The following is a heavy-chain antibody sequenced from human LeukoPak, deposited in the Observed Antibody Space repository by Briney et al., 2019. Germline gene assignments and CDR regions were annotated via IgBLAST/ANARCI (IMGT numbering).Heavy chain of an antibody. CDR2: IYYSGST. V-gene: IGHV4-39*01. Sequence: SETLSLTCTVSGVSISSTSYYWGWIRQPPGKGLEWIGNIYYSGSTYYNPSLKSRVTISVDTSKNQFSLKLSSVTAADTAVYYCASLYGSGSYSFDYWGQGTLVTVSS. CDR3: ASLYGSGSYSFDY. CDR1: GVSISSTSYY. D-gene: IGHD3-10*01. J-gene: IGHJ4*02.